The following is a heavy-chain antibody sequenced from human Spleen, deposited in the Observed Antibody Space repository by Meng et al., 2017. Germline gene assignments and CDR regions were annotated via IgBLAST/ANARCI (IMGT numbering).Heavy chain of an antibody. CDR1: GGTVSSTNW. D-gene: IGHD3-22*01. J-gene: IGHJ4*02. CDR2: IYHSGST. V-gene: IGHV4-4*02. CDR3: ARDHSESSGYTFDS. Sequence: QVHLQGSGPGLVKPSGSLSLTCVVSGGTVSSTNWWNWVRQPPAKWLEWIGEIYHSGSTNYNPSLKSRVTMSVDKSQTQFSLKLSSVTAADTAVYYCARDHSESSGYTFDSWGQGTLVTVSS.